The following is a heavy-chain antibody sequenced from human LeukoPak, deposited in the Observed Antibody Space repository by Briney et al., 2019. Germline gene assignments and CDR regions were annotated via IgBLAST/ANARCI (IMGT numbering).Heavy chain of an antibody. J-gene: IGHJ4*02. CDR3: ARVGWNSGYYYGPDHHFDY. D-gene: IGHD3-22*01. Sequence: SETLSLTCAVSGGSISSGGYYWSWIRQPPGKGLEWIGYIYYSGSTNYNPSLKSRVTISVDTSKNQFSLKLSSVTAADTAVYYCARVGWNSGYYYGPDHHFDYWGQGTLVTVSS. CDR2: IYYSGST. CDR1: GGSISSGGYY. V-gene: IGHV4-61*08.